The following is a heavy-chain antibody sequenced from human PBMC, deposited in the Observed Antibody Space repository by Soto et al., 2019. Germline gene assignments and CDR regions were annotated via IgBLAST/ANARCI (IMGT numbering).Heavy chain of an antibody. Sequence: SETLSLTCTVSGGSMRNYFWTWIRQPPGKGLEWIGYIHYSGTTSFFPSYNPSLRSRVTISEDTSKNQFSLKLLSVTTADTAVYFCAAGEASSRNLAPYYLDFWGQGTLVTVPS. J-gene: IGHJ4*02. CDR3: AAGEASSRNLAPYYLDF. V-gene: IGHV4-59*01. CDR2: IHYSGTT. D-gene: IGHD6-13*01. CDR1: GGSMRNYF.